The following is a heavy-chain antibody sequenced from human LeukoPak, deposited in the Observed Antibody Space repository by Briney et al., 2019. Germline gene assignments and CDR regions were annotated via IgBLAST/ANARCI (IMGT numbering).Heavy chain of an antibody. V-gene: IGHV1-69*06. J-gene: IGHJ4*02. CDR2: IIPIFGTA. D-gene: IGHD3-22*01. Sequence: SVKVSCKASGGTFSSYAISWVRQAPGQGLEWMGGIIPIFGTANYAQKFQGRVTITADKSTSTAYMELSSLRSEDTAVYYCAKDLDSSGYYYDYWGQGTLVTVSS. CDR3: AKDLDSSGYYYDY. CDR1: GGTFSSYA.